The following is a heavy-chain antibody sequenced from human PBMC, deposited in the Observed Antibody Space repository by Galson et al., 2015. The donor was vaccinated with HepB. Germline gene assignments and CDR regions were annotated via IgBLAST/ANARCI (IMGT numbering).Heavy chain of an antibody. V-gene: IGHV3-11*06. CDR3: ARDPGIAVAGSWYFDL. CDR1: GFTFSDYY. CDR2: ISSSSSYT. J-gene: IGHJ2*01. D-gene: IGHD6-19*01. Sequence: SLRLSCAASGFTFSDYYMSWIRQAPGKGLEWVSYISSSSSYTNYADSVKGRFTISRDNAKNSLYLQMNSLRAEDTAVYYCARDPGIAVAGSWYFDLWGRGTLVTVSS.